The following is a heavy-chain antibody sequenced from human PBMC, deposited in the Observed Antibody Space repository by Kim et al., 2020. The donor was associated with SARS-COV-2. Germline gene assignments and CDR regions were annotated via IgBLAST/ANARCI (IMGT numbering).Heavy chain of an antibody. V-gene: IGHV4-39*01. CDR1: GGSISSSSYY. CDR3: ARGTITMVRGVIITIYFQH. J-gene: IGHJ1*01. CDR2: IYYSGST. Sequence: SETLSLTCTVSGGSISSSSYYWGWIRQPPGKGLEWIGSIYYSGSTYYNPSLKSRVTISVDTSKNQFSLKLSSVTAADTAVYYCARGTITMVRGVIITIYFQHWGQGTLVTVSS. D-gene: IGHD3-10*01.